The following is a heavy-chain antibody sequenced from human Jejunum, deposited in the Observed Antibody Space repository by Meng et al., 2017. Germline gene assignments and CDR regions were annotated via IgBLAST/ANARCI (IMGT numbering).Heavy chain of an antibody. D-gene: IGHD3-10*01. CDR2: INHSGST. CDR1: GGSFTDDY. J-gene: IGHJ4*02. Sequence: SETLSLTCSVYGGSFTDDYLSWTRQPPGKGLEWIGEINHSGSTNYNPSLKSRVIISVDTSKNQFSLKLSSVTAADTAVYYCARVPVILVRGVIITPPGYYDSWGQGTLVTVSS. V-gene: IGHV4-34*01. CDR3: ARVPVILVRGVIITPPGYYDS.